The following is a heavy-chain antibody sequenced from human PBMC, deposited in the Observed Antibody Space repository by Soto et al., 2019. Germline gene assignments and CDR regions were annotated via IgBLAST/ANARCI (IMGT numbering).Heavy chain of an antibody. D-gene: IGHD6-13*01. V-gene: IGHV1-8*01. J-gene: IGHJ4*02. Sequence: QVQLVQSGAEVKKPGASVKVSCKASGYTFTNYDINWVRQATGQGLEWMGWMNTNSGDTGYAQKFQGRVTMTRNTSISTAYMELSSLRSEDTEVYYCARGLESGIAMDYWGQGTLVTVSS. CDR2: MNTNSGDT. CDR1: GYTFTNYD. CDR3: ARGLESGIAMDY.